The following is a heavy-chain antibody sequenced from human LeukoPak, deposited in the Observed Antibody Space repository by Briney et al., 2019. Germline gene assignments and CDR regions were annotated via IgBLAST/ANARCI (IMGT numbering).Heavy chain of an antibody. CDR2: IYYSGST. J-gene: IGHJ4*02. CDR3: TFSGGYTPLFDY. Sequence: PSETLSLTCTVSGGSISSSSYYWGWIRQPPGKGLEWIGSIYYSGSTYYNPSLKSRVTISVDTSKNQFSLKLSSVTAADTAVYYCTFSGGYTPLFDYWGQGTLVTVSS. CDR1: GGSISSSSYY. V-gene: IGHV4-39*03. D-gene: IGHD3-16*02.